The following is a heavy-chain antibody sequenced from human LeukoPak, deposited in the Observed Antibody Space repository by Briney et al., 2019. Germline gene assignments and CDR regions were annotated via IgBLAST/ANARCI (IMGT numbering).Heavy chain of an antibody. J-gene: IGHJ3*02. CDR1: GGTFSSYA. CDR2: IIPIFGTA. CDR3: AAEAKALRWSNSPGAFDI. D-gene: IGHD4-23*01. V-gene: IGHV1-69*06. Sequence: ASVKVSCKASGGTFSSYAISWVRQAPGQGLEWMGGIIPIFGTANYAQKFQGRVTITADKSTSTAYMELSSLRSEDTAVYYCAAEAKALRWSNSPGAFDIWGQGTMVTVSS.